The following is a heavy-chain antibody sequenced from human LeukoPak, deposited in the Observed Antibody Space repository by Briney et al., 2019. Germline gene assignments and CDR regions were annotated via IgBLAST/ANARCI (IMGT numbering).Heavy chain of an antibody. V-gene: IGHV3-74*01. J-gene: IGHJ4*02. Sequence: GGSLRLSCAASGFTFSNYMMHWIRQAPGKGLVWVSRIKSDGITITYADSVRGRFTISRDNAKNTLYLQMNSLRAEDTAVYYCLRDLNWSLDQWGQGTLVTVSS. CDR3: LRDLNWSLDQ. CDR1: GFTFSNYM. CDR2: IKSDGITI. D-gene: IGHD1-20*01.